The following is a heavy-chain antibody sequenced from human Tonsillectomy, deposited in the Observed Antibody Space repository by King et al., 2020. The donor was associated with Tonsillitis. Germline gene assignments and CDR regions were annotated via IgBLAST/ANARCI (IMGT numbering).Heavy chain of an antibody. CDR3: ARAQNYDFWSGFLNWFDP. J-gene: IGHJ5*02. Sequence: VQLQESGPGLVKPSETLSLICTVSGGSISSYYWSWIRQPPGKGLEGIGDISYSGRTNYNPSLKSRVTISIDTSKNQFSLKLSSVTAADTAVYYCARAQNYDFWSGFLNWFDPWGQGTLVTVSS. CDR2: ISYSGRT. V-gene: IGHV4-59*01. CDR1: GGSISSYY. D-gene: IGHD3-3*01.